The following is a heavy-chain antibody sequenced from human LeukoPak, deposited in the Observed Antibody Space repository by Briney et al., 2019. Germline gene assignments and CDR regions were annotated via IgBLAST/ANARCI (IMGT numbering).Heavy chain of an antibody. V-gene: IGHV4-34*01. CDR2: INHRRST. Sequence: SETLSLTCAVYGGSFSGYYWIWIRQPPGKGLEWIGEINHRRSTNYNPSLKSRVTISVDTSKNQFSLTLSSVTAADTAVYYCARGQFWSGYSIWGQGTLVTVSS. CDR3: ARGQFWSGYSI. CDR1: GGSFSGYY. D-gene: IGHD3-3*02. J-gene: IGHJ4*02.